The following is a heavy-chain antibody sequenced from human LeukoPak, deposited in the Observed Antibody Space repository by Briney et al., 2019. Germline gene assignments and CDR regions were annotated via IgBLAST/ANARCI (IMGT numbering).Heavy chain of an antibody. CDR3: ARLRPSTYYYGSGRANWFDP. Sequence: KPSETLSLTCTVSGGSTSSYYWSWIRQSAGKGLEWIGRIYVSGSTTYNPSLNSRVTMSLDTSKNQFSLKLSSVTAADTAVYYCARLRPSTYYYGSGRANWFDPWGQGTLVTVSS. V-gene: IGHV4-4*07. D-gene: IGHD3-10*01. CDR1: GGSTSSYY. J-gene: IGHJ5*02. CDR2: IYVSGST.